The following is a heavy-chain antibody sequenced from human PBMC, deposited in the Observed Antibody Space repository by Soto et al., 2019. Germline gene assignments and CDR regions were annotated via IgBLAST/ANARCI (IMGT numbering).Heavy chain of an antibody. D-gene: IGHD6-19*01. CDR2: IYSGGST. CDR3: ARAGPEYSSGWLDY. J-gene: IGHJ4*02. V-gene: IGHV3-53*04. CDR1: GFTVSSNY. Sequence: GGSLRLSCAASGFTVSSNYMSWVRQAPGKGLEWVSVIYSGGSTYYADSVKGRFTISRHNSKNTLYLQMNSLRAEDTAVYYCARAGPEYSSGWLDYWGQGTLVTVS.